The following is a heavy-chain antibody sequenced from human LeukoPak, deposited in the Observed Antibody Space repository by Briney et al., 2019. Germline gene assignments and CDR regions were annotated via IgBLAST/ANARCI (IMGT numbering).Heavy chain of an antibody. J-gene: IGHJ6*02. CDR1: GYTFTSYD. V-gene: IGHV1-8*01. CDR3: ARGGPESYYYYYYGMDV. Sequence: ASLKVSCKASGYTFTSYDIHWVRQATGQGLEWIGWMNPNSGNTGYAQKFQGRVTMTRNTSISTAYMELSSLRSEDAAVYYCARGGPESYYYYYYGMDVWGQGTTVTVSS. CDR2: MNPNSGNT.